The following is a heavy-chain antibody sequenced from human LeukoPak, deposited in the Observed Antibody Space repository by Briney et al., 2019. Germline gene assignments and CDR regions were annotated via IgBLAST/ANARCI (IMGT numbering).Heavy chain of an antibody. J-gene: IGHJ6*02. V-gene: IGHV3-11*04. CDR1: GYTPTELS. CDR3: ALGAGSSWYHYYYGMDV. CDR2: ISSSGSTI. Sequence: SCKVSGYTPTELSMNWVRQAPGKGLEWVSSISSSGSTIYYADSVKGRFTISRDNAKNSLYLQMNSLRAEDTAVYYCALGAGSSWYHYYYGMDVWGQGTTVTVSS. D-gene: IGHD6-13*01.